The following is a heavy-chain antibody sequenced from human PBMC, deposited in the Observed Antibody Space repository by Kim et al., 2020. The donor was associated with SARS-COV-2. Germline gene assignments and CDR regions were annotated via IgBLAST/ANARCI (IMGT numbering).Heavy chain of an antibody. D-gene: IGHD3-22*01. CDR2: ISYDGSNQ. CDR1: GFTFSSYG. J-gene: IGHJ4*02. CDR3: AKDTYYHDSSGYYIFDY. Sequence: GGSLRLSCAASGFTFSSYGIHWVRQAPGKGLEWVAVISYDGSNQNYADSVKGRFTISRDNSKNTLYLQMNSLRAEATALYYCAKDTYYHDSSGYYIFDYWSQGTLVTVSS. V-gene: IGHV3-30*18.